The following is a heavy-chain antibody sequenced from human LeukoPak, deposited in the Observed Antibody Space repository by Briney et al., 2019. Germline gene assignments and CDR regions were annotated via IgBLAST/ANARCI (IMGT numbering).Heavy chain of an antibody. CDR2: IISSSSTI. V-gene: IGHV3-48*01. CDR1: GFTFSSYS. CDR3: ASSRGYMDV. J-gene: IGHJ6*03. Sequence: AGGSLRLSCAASGFTFSSYSMNWVRPAPGKGLEWVSYIISSSSTIYYADSVKGRFTISRDNSKNSLYLQMNSLRAEDTAVYYCASSRGYMDVWGKGTTVTVSS.